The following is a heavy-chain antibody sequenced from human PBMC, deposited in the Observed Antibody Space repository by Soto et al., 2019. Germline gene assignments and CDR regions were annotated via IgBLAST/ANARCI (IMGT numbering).Heavy chain of an antibody. V-gene: IGHV3-23*01. CDR1: GLDFCREV. CDR3: AKVGPSYYYGMDV. Sequence: GGSLRLSFAASGLDFCREVMCGVRQATGTGLECGSSISGSGRTIYHADSMRGRFAIYKDNSKNSLYLLLNDLKVDVTAVYYCAKVGPSYYYGMDVWGQGTTVTVSS. J-gene: IGHJ6*02. CDR2: ISGSGRTI.